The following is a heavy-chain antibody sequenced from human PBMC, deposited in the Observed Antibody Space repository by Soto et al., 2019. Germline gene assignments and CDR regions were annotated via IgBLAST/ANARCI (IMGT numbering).Heavy chain of an antibody. Sequence: GGSLRLSCTVSGFPFNNYGINWVRQAPGKGLEWVSSVSKSDYTYYSDSVQGRFTISRDNAKNSVSLQMNTLRVEDTAVYYCAREDSIIIRAVSDFWGQGPLVTVSS. CDR1: GFPFNNYG. V-gene: IGHV3-21*01. CDR3: AREDSIIIRAVSDF. D-gene: IGHD1-20*01. CDR2: VSKSDYT. J-gene: IGHJ4*02.